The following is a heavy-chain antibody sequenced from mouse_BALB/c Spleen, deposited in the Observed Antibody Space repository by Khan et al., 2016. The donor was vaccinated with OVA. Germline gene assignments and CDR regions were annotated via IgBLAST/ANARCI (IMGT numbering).Heavy chain of an antibody. CDR2: ISSGGDNT. V-gene: IGHV5-9*03. D-gene: IGHD2-1*01. J-gene: IGHJ3*01. Sequence: EVKLLESGGGLVKPGGSLKLSCAASGFTFSSYTMSWIRQTPEKRLEWVATISSGGDNTYYPDSVKGRFTISRDNAKNNLYLQMSSLRSEDTALYYCARSNYGNFAYWGQGTLVTVSA. CDR1: GFTFSSYT. CDR3: ARSNYGNFAY.